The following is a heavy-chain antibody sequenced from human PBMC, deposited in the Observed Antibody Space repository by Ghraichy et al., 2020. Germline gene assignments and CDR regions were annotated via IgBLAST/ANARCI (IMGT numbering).Heavy chain of an antibody. CDR3: ATSQYSSGWK. CDR2: INQDGSDK. Sequence: GGSLRLSCAASGVTSSSYWMSWVRQAPGKGLEWVSHINQDGSDKFYVDSVKGRFTISRDNAKNSLYLQMSSLTAGDTAVYYCATSQYSSGWKWGQGTLVTVSS. J-gene: IGHJ4*02. V-gene: IGHV3-7*01. CDR1: GVTSSSYW. D-gene: IGHD6-19*01.